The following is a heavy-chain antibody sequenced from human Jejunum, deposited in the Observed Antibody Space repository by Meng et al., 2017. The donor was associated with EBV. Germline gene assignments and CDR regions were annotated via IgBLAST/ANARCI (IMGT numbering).Heavy chain of an antibody. V-gene: IGHV1-2*06. J-gene: IGHJ2*01. Sequence: VKKPCGSVHVCCKASVYTLAGYYMHWVRQAPGHGLEWRGRINPNSGGANYAQKFQGRVTMPRDTSISTAYMELSRLRSDDTAVYYCAREGLVGDLRYFDLWGRGTLVTVSS. CDR1: VYTLAGYY. CDR2: INPNSGGA. D-gene: IGHD3-16*01. CDR3: AREGLVGDLRYFDL.